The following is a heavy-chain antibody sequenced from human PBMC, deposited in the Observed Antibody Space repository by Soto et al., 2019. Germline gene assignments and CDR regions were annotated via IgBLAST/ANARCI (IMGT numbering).Heavy chain of an antibody. CDR3: AKGQREVASIYYYYGMDV. Sequence: PGGSLRLSCAASGFTFSSYAMSWFRQAPGKGLEWVSAISGSGGSTYYADSVKGRFTISRDNSKNTLYLQMNSLRAEDTAVYYCAKGQREVASIYYYYGMDVWGQGTTVTVSS. V-gene: IGHV3-23*01. D-gene: IGHD1-26*01. CDR1: GFTFSSYA. CDR2: ISGSGGST. J-gene: IGHJ6*02.